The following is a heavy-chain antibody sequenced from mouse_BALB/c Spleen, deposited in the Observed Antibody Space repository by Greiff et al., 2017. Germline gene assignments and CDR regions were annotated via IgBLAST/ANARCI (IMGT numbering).Heavy chain of an antibody. V-gene: IGHV2-9*02. CDR3: ARGITTAKRYFDV. D-gene: IGHD1-2*01. CDR2: IWAGGST. Sequence: QVQLKESGPGLVAPSQSLSITCTVSGFSLTSYGVHWVRQPPGKGLEWLGVIWAGGSTNYNSALMSRLSISKDNSKSQVFLKMNSLQTDDTAMYYCARGITTAKRYFDVWGAGTTVTVSS. J-gene: IGHJ1*01. CDR1: GFSLTSYG.